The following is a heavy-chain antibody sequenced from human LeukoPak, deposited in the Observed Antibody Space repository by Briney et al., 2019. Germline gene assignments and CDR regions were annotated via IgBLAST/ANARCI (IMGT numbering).Heavy chain of an antibody. CDR3: AREGNDYYYDQ. CDR1: GFNFSDSY. V-gene: IGHV3-11*06. CDR2: MSAISKYT. D-gene: IGHD3-16*01. J-gene: IGHJ4*02. Sequence: GGSLRLSCTASGFNFSDSYMSWIRQAPGKGLEWVSYMSAISKYTNYADSVKGRFTISRDNAKNSLYLQVASLRGDDTATYYCAREGNDYYYDQWGQGTLVTVSP.